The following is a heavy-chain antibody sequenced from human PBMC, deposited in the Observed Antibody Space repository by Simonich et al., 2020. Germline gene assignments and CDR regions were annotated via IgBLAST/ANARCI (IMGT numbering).Heavy chain of an antibody. CDR3: ARHAGFAFDI. J-gene: IGHJ3*02. CDR1: GGSISISSYY. D-gene: IGHD6-13*01. CDR2: IYDSGRN. V-gene: IGHV4-39*01. Sequence: QLQLQESGPGLVKPSETLSLPCTVSGGSISISSYYCGWIRQPPGKGLEWIGRIYDSGRNYYNPSLKRRVTISVDTAKNQFSLKLSSVTAADTAVYYCARHAGFAFDIWGQGTMVTVSS.